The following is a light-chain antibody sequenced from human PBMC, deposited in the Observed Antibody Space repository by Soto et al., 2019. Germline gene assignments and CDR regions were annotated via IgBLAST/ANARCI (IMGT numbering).Light chain of an antibody. CDR1: SNEVGAYDF. J-gene: IGLJ1*01. V-gene: IGLV2-14*03. CDR2: EVI. CDR3: SSYTTSSTRV. Sequence: QSALAQPASVSGSPGQSITISLTGTSNEVGAYDFVSWYQQHPDKAPKLMIYEVIYRPSGVSNRFSGSKSVNTATLTISGLQAEDEGDYYCSSYTTSSTRVFGTGTKVTAL.